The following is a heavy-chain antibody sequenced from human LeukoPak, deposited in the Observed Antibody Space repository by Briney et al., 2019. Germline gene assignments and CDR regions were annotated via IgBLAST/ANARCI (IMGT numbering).Heavy chain of an antibody. V-gene: IGHV3-30-3*01. CDR1: GFTFSSYA. CDR3: ARTPYYYGSGSSVFDY. D-gene: IGHD3-10*01. CDR2: ISYDGSNK. Sequence: GGSLRLSCAASGFTFSSYAMHWVRQAPGKGLEWVAVISYDGSNKYYADSVKGRFTISRDNSKNTLYLQMNSLGAEDTAVYYCARTPYYYGSGSSVFDYWGQGTLVTVSS. J-gene: IGHJ4*02.